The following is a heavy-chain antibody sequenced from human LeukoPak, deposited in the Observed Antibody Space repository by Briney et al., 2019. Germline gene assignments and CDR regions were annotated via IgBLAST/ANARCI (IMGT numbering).Heavy chain of an antibody. CDR2: IYHSGST. J-gene: IGHJ5*02. D-gene: IGHD6-19*01. Sequence: SETLSLTCAVSGGSISSSNWWSWVRPPPGKGLEWIGEIYHSGSTNYNPSLKSRVTISVDKSKNQFSLKLSSVTAADTAVYYCARDPSIAVAANWFDPWGQGTLVTVSS. CDR3: ARDPSIAVAANWFDP. CDR1: GGSISSSNW. V-gene: IGHV4-4*02.